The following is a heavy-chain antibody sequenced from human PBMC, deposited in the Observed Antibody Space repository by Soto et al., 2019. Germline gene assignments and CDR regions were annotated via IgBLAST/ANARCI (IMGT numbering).Heavy chain of an antibody. J-gene: IGHJ4*02. CDR2: VSYSGRT. CDR1: GGSINNYY. D-gene: IGHD2-8*01. V-gene: IGHV4-59*03. CDR3: AALGVNFDH. Sequence: PSETLSLTCTVSGGSINNYYWNWIRQPPGKGLEWIGYVSYSGRTNYNPSLKSRVNMLVDKSKNQFSLNLTSVTAADTAVYYCAALGVNFDHWGQGTLVTVSS.